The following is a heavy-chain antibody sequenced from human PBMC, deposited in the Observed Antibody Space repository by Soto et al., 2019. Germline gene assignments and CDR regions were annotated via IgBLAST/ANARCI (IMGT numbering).Heavy chain of an antibody. D-gene: IGHD3-3*01. CDR1: GFNFSSYA. J-gene: IGHJ6*02. CDR2: ISGSGGSK. Sequence: GGSLRISCAASGFNFSSYAMSWVRQAPGKGLEWVSAISGSGGSKYYAESVKGRFHISRDNSKNTLYLQMKSLRAEDMAVYYCAKDLTGFTIFGGVFYHYYGMDVWGQGTTVTVSS. CDR3: AKDLTGFTIFGGVFYHYYGMDV. V-gene: IGHV3-23*01.